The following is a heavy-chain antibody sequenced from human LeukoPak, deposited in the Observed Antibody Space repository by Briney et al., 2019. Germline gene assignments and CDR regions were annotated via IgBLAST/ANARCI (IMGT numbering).Heavy chain of an antibody. J-gene: IGHJ4*02. Sequence: SGGSLRLSCAASGFTFRSYGMHWVRQAPGKGLEWVAVIPYDGSNKYYADSVKGRFTISRDNSKNTLYLQMNSLRAEDTAVYYCARGGGIYCSAGSCYLGYWGQGTRVTVSS. CDR3: ARGGGIYCSAGSCYLGY. CDR2: IPYDGSNK. V-gene: IGHV3-30*03. CDR1: GFTFRSYG. D-gene: IGHD2-15*01.